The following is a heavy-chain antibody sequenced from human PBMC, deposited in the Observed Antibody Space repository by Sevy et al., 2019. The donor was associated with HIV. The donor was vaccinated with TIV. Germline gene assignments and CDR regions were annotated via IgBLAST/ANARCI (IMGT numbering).Heavy chain of an antibody. D-gene: IGHD2-21*01. Sequence: GGSLRLSCAASGFTFSNYPMYWVRQAPGKGLEWVATISYEGNNKYYTDSVKGRFTISRDKSKNTLYLQMNTVRAEDTALYYCARDAAEGPYGDTFFSNWFDAWGQGTLVTVSS. J-gene: IGHJ5*02. CDR2: ISYEGNNK. CDR3: ARDAAEGPYGDTFFSNWFDA. V-gene: IGHV3-30*04. CDR1: GFTFSNYP.